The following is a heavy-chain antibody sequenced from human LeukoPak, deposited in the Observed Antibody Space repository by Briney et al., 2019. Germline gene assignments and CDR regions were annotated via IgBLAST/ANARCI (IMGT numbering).Heavy chain of an antibody. CDR3: AKGGSLTKVTHFDY. Sequence: GGSLRLSCAASGFTFSTYGMNWVRQAPGKGLEWVSGIGDSGGSTYYADSVKGRFTISRDNSKNTLYLQMNSLRAEDTAVYYCAKGGSLTKVTHFDYWGQGTLVTVSS. D-gene: IGHD4-17*01. CDR2: IGDSGGST. J-gene: IGHJ4*02. CDR1: GFTFSTYG. V-gene: IGHV3-23*01.